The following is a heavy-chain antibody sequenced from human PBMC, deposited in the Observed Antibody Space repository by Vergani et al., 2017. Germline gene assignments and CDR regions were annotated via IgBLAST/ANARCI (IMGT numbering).Heavy chain of an antibody. CDR3: AKANPRNSGYDYLYYYHAMDV. J-gene: IGHJ6*02. CDR2: ISGSGCSK. CDR1: GFTFSTYA. Sequence: EVQLLESGGGLVQPGGSLRLSCAASGFTFSTYAMTWVRQAPGKGLEWVSGISGSGCSKYYAGSVKGRFTISRDSSKNTLYLQMNSLSAGDTAVYYCAKANPRNSGYDYLYYYHAMDVWGQGTTVTVSS. D-gene: IGHD5-12*01. V-gene: IGHV3-23*01.